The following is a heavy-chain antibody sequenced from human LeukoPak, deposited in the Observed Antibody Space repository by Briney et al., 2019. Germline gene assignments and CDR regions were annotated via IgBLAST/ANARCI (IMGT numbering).Heavy chain of an antibody. D-gene: IGHD1-26*01. CDR1: GFTFSSYS. Sequence: GGSLRPSCAASGFTFSSYSMNWVRQAPGKGLEWVSSISSSSSYIYYADSVKGRFTISRDNAKNSLYLQMNSLRAEDTAVYYCARDQPRYPFDYWGQGTLVTVSS. CDR3: ARDQPRYPFDY. J-gene: IGHJ4*02. V-gene: IGHV3-21*01. CDR2: ISSSSSYI.